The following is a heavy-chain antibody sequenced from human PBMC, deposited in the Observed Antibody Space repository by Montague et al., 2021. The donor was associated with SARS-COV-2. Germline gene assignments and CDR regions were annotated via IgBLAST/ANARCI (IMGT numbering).Heavy chain of an antibody. D-gene: IGHD2-2*01. V-gene: IGHV4-39*07. CDR3: ARELGYCSSTNCFHFDY. CDR2: IYSGST. J-gene: IGHJ4*02. Sequence: SETLSLTCTGSGGSINSSSYYWGWIRQPPGKGLEWIGSIYSGSTYYNPSLKSRVTISVDTSKNQFSLKLSSVTAADTAVFYCARELGYCSSTNCFHFDYWGQGTLATVSS. CDR1: GGSINSSSYY.